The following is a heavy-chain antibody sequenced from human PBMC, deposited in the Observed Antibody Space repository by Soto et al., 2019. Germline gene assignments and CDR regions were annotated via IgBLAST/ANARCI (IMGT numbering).Heavy chain of an antibody. D-gene: IGHD3-16*02. CDR1: GGSISSSNW. Sequence: SETLSLTCAVSGGSISSSNWWSWVRQPPGKGLEWIGEIYHSGSTNYNPSLKSRVTISVDKSKNQFSLKLSSVTAADTAVYYCASAAYDYVWGSYRSFDPWGQGTLVTVSS. CDR2: IYHSGST. J-gene: IGHJ5*02. V-gene: IGHV4-4*02. CDR3: ASAAYDYVWGSYRSFDP.